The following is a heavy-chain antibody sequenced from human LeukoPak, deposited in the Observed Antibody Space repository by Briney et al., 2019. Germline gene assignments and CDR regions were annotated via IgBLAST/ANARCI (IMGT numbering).Heavy chain of an antibody. CDR2: IRSKAYGGTT. Sequence: GGSLRLYCTASGFTFGDYAMSWFRQAPGQGLEWVGFIRSKAYGGTTEYAASVKGRFTISRDDSKSIAYLQMNSLKTEDTAVYYCTRENVDIVATITWYFDYWGQGTLVTVSS. CDR3: TRENVDIVATITWYFDY. D-gene: IGHD5-12*01. J-gene: IGHJ4*02. CDR1: GFTFGDYA. V-gene: IGHV3-49*03.